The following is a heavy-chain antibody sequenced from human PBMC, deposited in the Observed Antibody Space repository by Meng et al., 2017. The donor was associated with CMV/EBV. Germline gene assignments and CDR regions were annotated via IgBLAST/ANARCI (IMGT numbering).Heavy chain of an antibody. Sequence: SVKVSCKASEGTFSSYAISWVRQAPGQGLEWMGGIIPILGIANYAQKFQGRVTITADKSTSTAYMELSSLRSEDTAVYYCATDFYCSSTSCSTGYYYYGMDVWGQGTTVTVSS. CDR1: EGTFSSYA. CDR2: IIPILGIA. D-gene: IGHD2-2*01. CDR3: ATDFYCSSTSCSTGYYYYGMDV. J-gene: IGHJ6*02. V-gene: IGHV1-69*10.